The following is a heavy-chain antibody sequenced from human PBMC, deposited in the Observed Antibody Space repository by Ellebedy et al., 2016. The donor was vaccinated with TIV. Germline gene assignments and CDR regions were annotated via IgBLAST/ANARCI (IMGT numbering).Heavy chain of an antibody. J-gene: IGHJ4*02. V-gene: IGHV3-9*01. Sequence: GGSLRLXXAASGFTFDDYAMHWVRQAPGKGLEWVSGLCWNSGCIDYADSVKGRFTISRDNAKNSLYLQMNSLRAEDTALYYCVKGQDDGGYYFDYWGQGTLVTVSS. CDR1: GFTFDDYA. D-gene: IGHD1-1*01. CDR3: VKGQDDGGYYFDY. CDR2: LCWNSGCI.